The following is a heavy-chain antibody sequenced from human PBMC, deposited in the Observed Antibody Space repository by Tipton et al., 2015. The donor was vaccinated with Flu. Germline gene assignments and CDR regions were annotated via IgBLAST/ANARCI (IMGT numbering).Heavy chain of an antibody. V-gene: IGHV4-61*02. CDR3: ARNGGSYSYQH. CDR2: IYTTGST. D-gene: IGHD3-10*01. J-gene: IGHJ1*01. CDR1: GASVSTGAYF. Sequence: TLSLTCDVAGASVSTGAYFWTWIRQPAGRGLEWIGRIYTTGSTDYNPSLKSRVTMSLDASKNHFSLSLSSVTAADTAVYYCARNGGSYSYQHWGQGTLVTVSS.